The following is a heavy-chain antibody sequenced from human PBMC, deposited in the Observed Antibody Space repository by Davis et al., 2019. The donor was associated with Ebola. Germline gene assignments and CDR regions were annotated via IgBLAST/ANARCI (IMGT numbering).Heavy chain of an antibody. CDR3: ARGEGDIVVYGMDV. J-gene: IGHJ6*02. D-gene: IGHD2-15*01. CDR2: ISHDGRT. Sequence: SETLSLTCGVYGGSFDAYYWNWIRQSPGKGLEWIASISHDGRTNYNPSLRSRLTISVDTSKNQFSLKLSSVTAADTAVYYCARGEGDIVVYGMDVWGQGTTVTVSS. V-gene: IGHV4-34*01. CDR1: GGSFDAYY.